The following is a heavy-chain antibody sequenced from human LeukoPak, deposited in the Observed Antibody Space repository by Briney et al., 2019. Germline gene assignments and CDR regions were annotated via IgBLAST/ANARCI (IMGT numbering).Heavy chain of an antibody. CDR3: ARIGYTSSSTDY. Sequence: GGSLRLSCAATGFTFTNYWMSWVRQAPGKGLEWVANIKQDGSVKYYVDSVKGRFTTSRDNAKNSLYLQMTSLRVEDTAVYFCARIGYTSSSTDYWGQGTLVTVSS. CDR2: IKQDGSVK. J-gene: IGHJ4*02. CDR1: GFTFTNYW. V-gene: IGHV3-7*01. D-gene: IGHD5-12*01.